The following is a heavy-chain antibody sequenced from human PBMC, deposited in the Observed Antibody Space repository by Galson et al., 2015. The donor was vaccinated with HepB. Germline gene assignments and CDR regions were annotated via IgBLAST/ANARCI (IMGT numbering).Heavy chain of an antibody. CDR1: GFTFSSYA. V-gene: IGHV3-30-3*01. Sequence: SLRLSCAASGFTFSSYAMHWVRQAPGKGLEWVAVISYDGSNKYYADSVKGRFTISRDNSKNTLYLQMNSLRAEDTAVYYCAGDLLIDFWSGYYLWANYGMDVWGQGTTVTVSS. J-gene: IGHJ6*02. CDR3: AGDLLIDFWSGYYLWANYGMDV. CDR2: ISYDGSNK. D-gene: IGHD3-3*01.